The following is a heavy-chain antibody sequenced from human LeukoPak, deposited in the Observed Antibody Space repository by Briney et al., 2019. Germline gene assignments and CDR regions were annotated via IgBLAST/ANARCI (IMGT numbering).Heavy chain of an antibody. CDR1: GFTFSSYA. J-gene: IGHJ4*02. CDR2: ISGSGGST. CDR3: VRRYYYDNSGYYY. V-gene: IGHV3-23*01. D-gene: IGHD3-22*01. Sequence: GGSLRLSCAASGFTFSSYAMSWVRQAPGKGLEWVSAISGSGGSTYYADSVKGRFTISRDNSKNTLYLQMDSLRDEDTGVYYCVRRYYYDNSGYYYWGQGTLVAVSS.